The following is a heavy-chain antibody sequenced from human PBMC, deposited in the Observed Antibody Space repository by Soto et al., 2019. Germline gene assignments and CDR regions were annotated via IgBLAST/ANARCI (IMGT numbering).Heavy chain of an antibody. V-gene: IGHV3-23*01. CDR1: GFPFSFYA. CDR2: ISGRGDTT. CDR3: VFDF. J-gene: IGHJ4*02. Sequence: EVQLLESGGGLVQPGGSLRLSCVASGFPFSFYAMTWVRQAPGKGLEWVSIISGRGDTTLYADSVKGRFTISRDNSKNTLFLQMNSLRAEDTAVYYCVFDFWGQATLVTVSS.